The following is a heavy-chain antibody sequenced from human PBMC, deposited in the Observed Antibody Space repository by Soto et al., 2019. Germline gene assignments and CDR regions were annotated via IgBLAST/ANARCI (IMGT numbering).Heavy chain of an antibody. J-gene: IGHJ4*02. CDR2: INAGNGGT. D-gene: IGHD3-22*01. Sequence: QVQLVQSGAEVKKPGASVKVSCKASGYSVASYAMHWVRQAAGQRLEWMGWINAGNGGTKYSGKFQGRVTITRDTSASTVYLELATLKSEDTAVYYCATEGFRPMTSYWGQGTLVSVSS. V-gene: IGHV1-3*01. CDR3: ATEGFRPMTSY. CDR1: GYSVASYA.